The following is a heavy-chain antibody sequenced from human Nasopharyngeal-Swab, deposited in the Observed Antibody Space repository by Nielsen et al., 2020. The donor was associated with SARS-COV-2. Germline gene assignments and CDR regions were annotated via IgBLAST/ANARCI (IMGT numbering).Heavy chain of an antibody. CDR2: INWNSDTI. V-gene: IGHV3-9*01. Sequence: GGSLRLSCAASGFTFDDYPMHWVRQAPGKGLEWVSSINWNSDTIGYADSVKGRFTISRENAKNSLYLQMKSLRAEDTALYYCVKDRQPFSNGWGFDSWGQGSQVTVSS. D-gene: IGHD6-25*01. CDR1: GFTFDDYP. CDR3: VKDRQPFSNGWGFDS. J-gene: IGHJ4*02.